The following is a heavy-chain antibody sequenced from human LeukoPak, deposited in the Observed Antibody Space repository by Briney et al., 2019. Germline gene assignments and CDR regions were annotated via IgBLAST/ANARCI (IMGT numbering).Heavy chain of an antibody. Sequence: ASVKVSCKASGYTFTSYGISWVRQAPGQGLEWMGWISAYNGNTNYAQKLQGRVTMTTDTSTSTAYMELRSLRSDDTAVYYCARARYCSGGSCYHDYYYGMDVWGQGTTVTVSS. CDR1: GYTFTSYG. V-gene: IGHV1-18*01. CDR2: ISAYNGNT. D-gene: IGHD2-15*01. J-gene: IGHJ6*02. CDR3: ARARYCSGGSCYHDYYYGMDV.